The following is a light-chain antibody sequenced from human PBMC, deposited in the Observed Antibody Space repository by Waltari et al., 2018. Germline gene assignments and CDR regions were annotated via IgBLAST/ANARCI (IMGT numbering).Light chain of an antibody. CDR2: DVS. CDR3: SSYAGGTEV. J-gene: IGLJ2*01. V-gene: IGLV2-8*01. CDR1: SRDVSGYHY. Sequence: QSALTQPPSAAGSPGQSVTISCTRTSRDVSGYHYLPRGQQHPRKAPQHRIYDVSKRPAGVPDRFSGSKSGSTASLTVSGLQAEDEADHHCSSYAGGTEVFGGGTKLTVL.